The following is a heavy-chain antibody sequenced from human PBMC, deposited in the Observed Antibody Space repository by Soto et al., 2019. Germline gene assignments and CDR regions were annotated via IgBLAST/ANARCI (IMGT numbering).Heavy chain of an antibody. CDR1: GFTFSSYG. J-gene: IGHJ4*02. D-gene: IGHD1-26*01. Sequence: GGSLRLSCAASGFTFSSYGMHWVRQAPGKGLEWVAVIWYDGSNKYYADSVKGRFTISRDNSKNTLYLQMNSLRAEDTAVYYCAKSSNGSYYNYFDYWGQGTLVTVSS. V-gene: IGHV3-30*02. CDR2: IWYDGSNK. CDR3: AKSSNGSYYNYFDY.